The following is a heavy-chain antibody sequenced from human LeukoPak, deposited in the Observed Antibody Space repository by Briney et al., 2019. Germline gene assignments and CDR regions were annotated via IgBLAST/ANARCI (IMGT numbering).Heavy chain of an antibody. CDR1: GFTFSSYA. V-gene: IGHV3-23*01. D-gene: IGHD3-22*01. CDR2: VGGSGSRT. Sequence: GGSLRLSRAASGFTFSSYAMSWVRQAPGKGLEWVSAVGGSGSRTHYADSVKGRFTISRDNSKITLYLQMNSLRAEDTAVYYCAKGHYSESSGYFDYWGQGTLVTVSS. J-gene: IGHJ4*02. CDR3: AKGHYSESSGYFDY.